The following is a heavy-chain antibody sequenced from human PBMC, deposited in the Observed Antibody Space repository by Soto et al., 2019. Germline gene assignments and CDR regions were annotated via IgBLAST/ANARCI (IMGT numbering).Heavy chain of an antibody. J-gene: IGHJ4*02. Sequence: EVQLLESGGGLVQPGGSLRLSCAASGFTFSSYAMSWVRQAPGKGLEWVSAISGSGGSTYYADSVKGRFTISRDNSKNTLYLQMNSLRAEDTAVYYCAKVGAGYSRSWYFPSFWGQGTLVTVSS. CDR2: ISGSGGST. CDR3: AKVGAGYSRSWYFPSF. V-gene: IGHV3-23*01. D-gene: IGHD6-13*01. CDR1: GFTFSSYA.